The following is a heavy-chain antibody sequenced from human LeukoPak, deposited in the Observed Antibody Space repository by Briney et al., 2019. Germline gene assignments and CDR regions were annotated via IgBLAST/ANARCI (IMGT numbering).Heavy chain of an antibody. CDR3: ASGEPKYYDILTGYYPFDY. V-gene: IGHV1-46*01. J-gene: IGHJ4*02. Sequence: ASVKVSCKASGYTFTSYYMHWVRQAPGQGLEWMGIINPSGGSTSYAQKFQGRVTMTRDKSTSTVYMELSSLRSEDTAVYYCASGEPKYYDILTGYYPFDYWGQGTLVTVSS. CDR2: INPSGGST. CDR1: GYTFTSYY. D-gene: IGHD3-9*01.